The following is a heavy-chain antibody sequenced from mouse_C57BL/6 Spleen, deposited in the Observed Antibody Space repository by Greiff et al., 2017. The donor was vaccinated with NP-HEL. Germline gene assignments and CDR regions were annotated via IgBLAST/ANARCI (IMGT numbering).Heavy chain of an antibody. V-gene: IGHV5-17*01. CDR2: ISSGSSTI. J-gene: IGHJ1*03. D-gene: IGHD2-4*01. CDR3: ARTDYDVYFDV. CDR1: GFTFSDYG. Sequence: EVKLMESGGGLVKPGGSLKLSCAASGFTFSDYGMHWVRQAPEKGLEWVAYISSGSSTIYYADTVKGRFTISRDNAKNTLFLQMTSLRSEDTAMYYCARTDYDVYFDVWGTGTTVTVSS.